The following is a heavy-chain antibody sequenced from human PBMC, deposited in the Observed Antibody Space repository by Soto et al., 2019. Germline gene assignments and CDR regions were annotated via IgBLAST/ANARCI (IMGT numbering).Heavy chain of an antibody. CDR3: ATSPRFAFDF. V-gene: IGHV4-61*01. J-gene: IGHJ3*01. Sequence: QVQLQESGPGLVKPSETLSLTCSVSGGSVSGDKNYWSWIRQSPGKGLEWIGFISYSGATIYKPSLKSRLTISGDRSKNQFSLRLSSVTASDTALYYCATSPRFAFDFWGQGTTVIVSS. CDR2: ISYSGAT. D-gene: IGHD3-16*01. CDR1: GGSVSGDKNY.